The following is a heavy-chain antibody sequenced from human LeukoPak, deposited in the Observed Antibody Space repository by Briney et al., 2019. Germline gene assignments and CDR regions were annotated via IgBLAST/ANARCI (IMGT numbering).Heavy chain of an antibody. CDR2: LSYGGSP. Sequence: NPGGSLRLSCAASGFTFSSYSMNWVRQPPGKGLEWIGSLSYGGSPYHNPSLKSRLTISVDTSKNQFSLKLRSVAAADTAVYYCARRRDGYFTNFDNWGQGTLVTVSS. CDR3: ARRRDGYFTNFDN. V-gene: IGHV4-59*05. D-gene: IGHD3-22*01. CDR1: GFTFSSYSMN. J-gene: IGHJ4*02.